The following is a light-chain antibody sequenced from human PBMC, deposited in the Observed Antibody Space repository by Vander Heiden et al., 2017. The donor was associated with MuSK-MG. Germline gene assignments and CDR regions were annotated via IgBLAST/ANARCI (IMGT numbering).Light chain of an antibody. CDR1: SSNVGSHY. J-gene: IGLJ3*02. CDR3: AAWDDSLSGWV. V-gene: IGLV1-47*03. Sequence: QSVLTQPPSASATPGQRVTISCSGSSSNVGSHYVYWFQQLPGTAPKLLIYTNNQRPSGVPDRFSGSKSGTSASLAISGLWSEDEADYYCAAWDDSLSGWVFGGGTKLTVL. CDR2: TNN.